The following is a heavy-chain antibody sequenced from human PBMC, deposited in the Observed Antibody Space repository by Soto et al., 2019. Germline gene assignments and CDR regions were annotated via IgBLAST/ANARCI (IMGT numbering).Heavy chain of an antibody. Sequence: ASVKVSCKASGGTFSSYAISWVRQAPGQGLEWMGGIIPIFGTANYAQKFQGRVTITADESTSTAYMELSSLRSEDTAVYYCARDSLGTMECFPPYFDYWGQGTLVTAPQ. CDR2: IIPIFGTA. J-gene: IGHJ4*02. CDR3: ARDSLGTMECFPPYFDY. V-gene: IGHV1-69*13. D-gene: IGHD3-3*01. CDR1: GGTFSSYA.